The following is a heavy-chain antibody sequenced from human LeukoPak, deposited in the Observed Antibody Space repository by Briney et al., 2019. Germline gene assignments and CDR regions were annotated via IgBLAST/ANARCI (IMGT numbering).Heavy chain of an antibody. D-gene: IGHD3-22*01. Sequence: GGSLRLSCAASGFSFSSYGMHWVRQVPGKGLEWVAVISYDGSNEYYADSVKGRITISRDNSKNTLYLEMNGLRAEDTTVYYCAKDFDYYDSSGYSLSYWGQGTLVTVSS. J-gene: IGHJ4*02. CDR3: AKDFDYYDSSGYSLSY. CDR2: ISYDGSNE. V-gene: IGHV3-30*18. CDR1: GFSFSSYG.